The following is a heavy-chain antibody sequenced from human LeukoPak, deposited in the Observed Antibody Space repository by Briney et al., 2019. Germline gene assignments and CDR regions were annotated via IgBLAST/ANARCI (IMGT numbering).Heavy chain of an antibody. Sequence: ASVKVSCKASGGTFSSYAISWVRQAPGQGLEWMGGIIPIFGTANYAQKFQGRVTITADESTSTAYMELSSLRSEDTAVYYCARFPQRKYCSSTSCYTFGNDAFDIWGQGTMVTVSS. V-gene: IGHV1-69*13. D-gene: IGHD2-2*02. CDR2: IIPIFGTA. CDR1: GGTFSSYA. J-gene: IGHJ3*02. CDR3: ARFPQRKYCSSTSCYTFGNDAFDI.